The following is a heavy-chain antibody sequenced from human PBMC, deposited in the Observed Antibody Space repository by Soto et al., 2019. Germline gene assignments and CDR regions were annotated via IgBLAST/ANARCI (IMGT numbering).Heavy chain of an antibody. J-gene: IGHJ5*02. Sequence: SETLSLTCTVSGGSISSSSYYWGWIRQPPGKGLEWIGSIYYSGSTYYNPSLKSRVTISVDKSKNQFSLKLSSVTAADTAVYYCASVAKTINWPDNWGQGTLVTVSS. V-gene: IGHV4-39*07. CDR1: GGSISSSSYY. CDR2: IYYSGST. CDR3: ASVAKTINWPDN.